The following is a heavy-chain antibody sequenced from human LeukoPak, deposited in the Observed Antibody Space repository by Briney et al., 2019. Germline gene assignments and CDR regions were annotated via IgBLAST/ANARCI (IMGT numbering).Heavy chain of an antibody. CDR3: AKDQSPYYYDSSGSIDY. CDR2: ISGSGGST. V-gene: IGHV3-23*01. J-gene: IGHJ4*02. CDR1: GFTFSSYA. Sequence: GGSLRLSCAASGFTFSSYAMSWVRQAPGKGLEWVSAISGSGGSTYYADSVEGRFTISRDNSKNTLYLQMNSLRAEDTAVYYCAKDQSPYYYDSSGSIDYWGQGTLVTVSS. D-gene: IGHD3-22*01.